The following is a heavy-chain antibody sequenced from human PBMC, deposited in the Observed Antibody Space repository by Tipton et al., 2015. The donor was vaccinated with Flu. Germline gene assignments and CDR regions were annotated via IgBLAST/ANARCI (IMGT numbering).Heavy chain of an antibody. V-gene: IGHV4-59*01. Sequence: TLSLTCTLSGGSISSNYWSWIRQPPGKGLEWIGYIYYSGSTNYKPSLKSRVTISVDTSKNQFSLKLSSVTAADTAVYYCARDRVDSSGFIDYWGQGTLVTVSS. CDR1: GGSISSNY. J-gene: IGHJ4*02. CDR3: ARDRVDSSGFIDY. CDR2: IYYSGST. D-gene: IGHD3-22*01.